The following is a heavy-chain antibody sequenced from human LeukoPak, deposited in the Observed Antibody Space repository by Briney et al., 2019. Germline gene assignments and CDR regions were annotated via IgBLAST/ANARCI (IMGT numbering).Heavy chain of an antibody. Sequence: SETLSLTCAVYGRSFSGYYWSWIRQPPGKGLEWIGEINHSGSTNYNPSLKSRVTISVDTSKNQFSLKPSSVTAADTAVYYCASRASDTVVQNINWFDPWGQGTLVTVSS. J-gene: IGHJ5*02. CDR3: ASRASDTVVQNINWFDP. CDR2: INHSGST. CDR1: GRSFSGYY. D-gene: IGHD4-23*01. V-gene: IGHV4-34*01.